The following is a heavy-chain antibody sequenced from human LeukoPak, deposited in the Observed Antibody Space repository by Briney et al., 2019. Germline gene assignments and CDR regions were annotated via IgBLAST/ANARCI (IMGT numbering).Heavy chain of an antibody. D-gene: IGHD3-22*01. J-gene: IGHJ4*02. V-gene: IGHV3-23*01. Sequence: GGSLRLSCAASGFTFSNYAMNWVRQAPGKGLEWVSGISGSGDNTYYADSVKGRFTISRDNSKNTLYVQVNSLGTEDTAAYYCAKGSYYDSSGSFYFDYWGQGTLVTVSS. CDR3: AKGSYYDSSGSFYFDY. CDR1: GFTFSNYA. CDR2: ISGSGDNT.